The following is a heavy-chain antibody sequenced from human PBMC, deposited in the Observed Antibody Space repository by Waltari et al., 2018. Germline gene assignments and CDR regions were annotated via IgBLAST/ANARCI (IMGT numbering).Heavy chain of an antibody. CDR1: GLTFGDRT. CDR3: TRGTMTTVTTFDY. D-gene: IGHD4-17*01. CDR2: ITSKTYGGTT. V-gene: IGHV3-49*03. Sequence: EVQRVESGGGLVRPGRSWKLSCTASGLTFGDRTLSWFRQAPGRGREWVGFITSKTYGGTTEYASSGKGRFTISRDDSKSIAYLQMNSLKTEDTAVYYCTRGTMTTVTTFDYWGQGTLVTVSS. J-gene: IGHJ4*02.